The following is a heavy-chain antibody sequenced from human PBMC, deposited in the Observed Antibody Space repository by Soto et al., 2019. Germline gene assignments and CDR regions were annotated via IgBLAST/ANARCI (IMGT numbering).Heavy chain of an antibody. J-gene: IGHJ6*02. Sequence: QVQLVESGGGVVRPGRSLRLSCAASGFTFSSYAMHWVRQAPGKGLEWVAVISYDGSNKYYADSVKGRFTISRDNSKNTLYLQMNSLRAEDTAVYYCARDWGAQQLYGMDVWGQGTTVTVSS. CDR1: GFTFSSYA. CDR2: ISYDGSNK. CDR3: ARDWGAQQLYGMDV. D-gene: IGHD6-13*01. V-gene: IGHV3-30-3*01.